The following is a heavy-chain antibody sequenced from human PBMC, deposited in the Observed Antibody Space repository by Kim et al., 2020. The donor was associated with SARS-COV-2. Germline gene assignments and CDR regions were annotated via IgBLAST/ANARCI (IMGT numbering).Heavy chain of an antibody. CDR2: ISRNGDNK. CDR1: GFTFRNYD. CDR3: VKGCWYDD. J-gene: IGHJ5*02. Sequence: GGSLRLSCSASGFTFRNYDMHWVRQAPGKGLECVSSISRNGDNKYYADSVKGRFTISRDNSKSTLYVHMSSLRVEDTAVYYCVKGCWYDDWGQGTLVIVSS. V-gene: IGHV3-64*05.